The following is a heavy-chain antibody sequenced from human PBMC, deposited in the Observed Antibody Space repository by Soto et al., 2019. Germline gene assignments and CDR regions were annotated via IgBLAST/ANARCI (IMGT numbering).Heavy chain of an antibody. D-gene: IGHD2-21*02. V-gene: IGHV3-33*01. CDR2: IWFDGSYK. CDR3: ARDLTMVTAISYYFDS. CDR1: GFTFSNYG. J-gene: IGHJ4*02. Sequence: QVQLVESGGGVVQPGRSLRLSCAASGFTFSNYGMHWVRQAPGKGLEWVAVIWFDGSYKYYGDSVEGRFTISSDNSKNTVFLQKNSLRAEDTAVYYCARDLTMVTAISYYFDSWGQGTLVTVSS.